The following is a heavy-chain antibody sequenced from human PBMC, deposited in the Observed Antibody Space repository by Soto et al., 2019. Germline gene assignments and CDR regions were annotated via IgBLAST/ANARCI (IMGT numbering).Heavy chain of an antibody. CDR1: GGSISNYY. CDR3: ARHVIAAAGTSLSWFDP. J-gene: IGHJ5*02. V-gene: IGHV4-59*08. CDR2: IYYSGST. D-gene: IGHD6-13*01. Sequence: PSETLSLTCTVSGGSISNYYWSWIRQPPGKGLEWIGYIYYSGSTNYNPSLKSRVTISVDTSKNQFSLKLSSVTAADTAVYSCARHVIAAAGTSLSWFDPWGQGTLVTVSS.